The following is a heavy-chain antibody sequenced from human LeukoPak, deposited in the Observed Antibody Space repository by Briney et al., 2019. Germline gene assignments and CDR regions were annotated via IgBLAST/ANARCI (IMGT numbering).Heavy chain of an antibody. CDR3: ARGIRGVDTAMNDAFDI. D-gene: IGHD5-18*01. V-gene: IGHV4-59*01. CDR1: GGSISIYY. CDR2: IYNSGST. J-gene: IGHJ3*02. Sequence: PSETLSLTCSVSGGSISIYYWSWIRQPPGKGLEWIGYIYNSGSTNYNPSLKSRVTISVDTSKNQFSLKLRSVTAADTAAYYCARGIRGVDTAMNDAFDIWGQGTMVTVSS.